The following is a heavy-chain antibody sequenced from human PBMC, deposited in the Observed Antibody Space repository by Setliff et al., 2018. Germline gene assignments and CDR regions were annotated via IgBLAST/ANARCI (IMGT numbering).Heavy chain of an antibody. D-gene: IGHD3-16*01. J-gene: IGHJ3*02. Sequence: LRLSCAASGFSFTDAWMNWVRQAPGKGLEWVGRIKSKRDGVTTDYAAPVIGRFTISRDDSKNTLYLQMNSLKVEDTAVYYCTTDPSTTFGGVIGAAFDIWGQGTMVTVSS. CDR2: IKSKRDGVTT. CDR3: TTDPSTTFGGVIGAAFDI. V-gene: IGHV3-15*07. CDR1: GFSFTDAW.